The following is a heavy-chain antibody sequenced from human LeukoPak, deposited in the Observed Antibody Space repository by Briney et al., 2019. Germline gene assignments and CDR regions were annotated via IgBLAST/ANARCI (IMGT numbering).Heavy chain of an antibody. CDR3: ARDEGEWLEGPRGPEYYYHGMDV. J-gene: IGHJ6*02. D-gene: IGHD3-3*01. CDR2: IKQDGSEK. Sequence: TGGSLRLSCAASGFTFSSYWMSWVRQAPGKGLEWVANIKQDGSEKYYVDSVKGRFTISRDNAKNSLYLQMNSLRAEDTAVYYCARDEGEWLEGPRGPEYYYHGMDVWGQGTTVTVSS. V-gene: IGHV3-7*01. CDR1: GFTFSSYW.